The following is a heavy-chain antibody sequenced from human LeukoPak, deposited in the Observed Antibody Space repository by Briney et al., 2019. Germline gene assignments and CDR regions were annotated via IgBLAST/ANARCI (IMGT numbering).Heavy chain of an antibody. CDR3: ARLSCSDGSCYTHY. Sequence: SETLSLTCTVSGGSISSYYWSWVRQPPGKGLEGIGYIYYSGSANYNPSLTRRVTISVPTSRNPFSLKLSSVTAADTAVYYCARLSCSDGSCYTHYWGQGALVTVSS. V-gene: IGHV4-59*08. D-gene: IGHD2-15*01. J-gene: IGHJ4*02. CDR2: IYYSGSA. CDR1: GGSISSYY.